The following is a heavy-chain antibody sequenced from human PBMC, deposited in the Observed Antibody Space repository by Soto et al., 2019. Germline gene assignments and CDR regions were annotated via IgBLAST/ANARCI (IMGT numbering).Heavy chain of an antibody. D-gene: IGHD3-3*01. CDR3: ARVPTIRFSWYFDL. V-gene: IGHV4-59*01. CDR2: IYYRGST. Sequence: QVQLQESGPGLVKPSETMSLTCTVSGGSISSYYWSWIRQPPGKGLEWIGYIYYRGSTNYNPSLNSRVTISVDTSKNPFSLKLSSVTAADTAVYYCARVPTIRFSWYFDLWGRGTLVTVSS. J-gene: IGHJ2*01. CDR1: GGSISSYY.